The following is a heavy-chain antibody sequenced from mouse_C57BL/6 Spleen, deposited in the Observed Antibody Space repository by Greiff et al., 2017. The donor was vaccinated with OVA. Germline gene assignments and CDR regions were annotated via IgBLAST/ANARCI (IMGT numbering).Heavy chain of an antibody. V-gene: IGHV1-19*01. Sequence: EVQLQQSGPVLVKPGASVKMSCKASGYTFTDYYMNWVKQSHGKSLEWIGVINPYNGGTSYNQKFKGKATLTVDKSSSTAYMELNSLTSEDSAVYYCETTTVVATDFDVWGTGTTVTVSS. J-gene: IGHJ1*03. CDR3: ETTTVVATDFDV. CDR1: GYTFTDYY. CDR2: INPYNGGT. D-gene: IGHD1-1*01.